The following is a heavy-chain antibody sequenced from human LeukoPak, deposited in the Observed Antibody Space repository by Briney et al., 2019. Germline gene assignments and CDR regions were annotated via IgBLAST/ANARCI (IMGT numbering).Heavy chain of an antibody. J-gene: IGHJ3*02. D-gene: IGHD2-8*01. CDR1: GYTFTGYY. CDR3: ATIPKYCTNGVCSDAFDI. CDR2: INPNSGGT. V-gene: IGHV1-2*02. Sequence: ASVKVSCKASGYTFTGYYMHWVRQAPGQGLEWMGWINPNSGGTNYAQKFQGRVTMTRDASISTAYMELSRLRSDDTAVYYCATIPKYCTNGVCSDAFDIWGQGTMVTVSS.